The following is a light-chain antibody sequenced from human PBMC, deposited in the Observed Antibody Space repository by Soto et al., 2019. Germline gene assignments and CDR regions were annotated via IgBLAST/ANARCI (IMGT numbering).Light chain of an antibody. CDR3: LQALQTQYT. V-gene: IGKV2-28*01. CDR1: QSLLHSNGYNY. J-gene: IGKJ2*01. Sequence: IVLTQSPLSLPVTPGEPASISCRSSQSLLHSNGYNYLDWYLQKPGQSPQLLIYLGSNRASGVPDRFSGSGSGTDFTLKISRVEAEDFGVYYCLQALQTQYTFGQGTKLEIK. CDR2: LGS.